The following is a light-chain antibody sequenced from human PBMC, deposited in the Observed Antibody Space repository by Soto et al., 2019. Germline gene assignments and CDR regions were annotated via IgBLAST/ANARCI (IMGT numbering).Light chain of an antibody. CDR2: GDS. V-gene: IGLV1-40*01. CDR3: QSYDSSLSGVI. Sequence: QSVLTQPPSVSGAPGQRVTISCIGSSSNIGSGYDVHWYQQFPRTAPKLLISGDSNRPSGVPDRFSGSKSGNSASLAITGLQTEDEADYYCQSYDSSLSGVIFGGGTKLTVL. CDR1: SSNIGSGYD. J-gene: IGLJ2*01.